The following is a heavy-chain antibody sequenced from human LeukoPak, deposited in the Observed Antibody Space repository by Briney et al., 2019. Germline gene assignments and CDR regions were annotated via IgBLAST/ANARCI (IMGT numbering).Heavy chain of an antibody. J-gene: IGHJ4*02. CDR1: GFTVRSNY. D-gene: IGHD2-2*02. CDR2: IYSGGST. Sequence: GGSLRLSCAASGFTVRSNYMSWVRQAPGKGLEWVSVIYSGGSTYYADSVKGRFTISRDKSKNTLYLQMNSLRAEDTTVYYCAKEDIVVVPAAIWFGIAAAGIDYWGQGTLVTVSS. CDR3: AKEDIVVVPAAIWFGIAAAGIDY. V-gene: IGHV3-66*01.